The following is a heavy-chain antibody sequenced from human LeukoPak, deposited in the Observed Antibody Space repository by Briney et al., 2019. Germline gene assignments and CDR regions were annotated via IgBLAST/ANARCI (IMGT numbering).Heavy chain of an antibody. Sequence: PGGSLRLSCVASGFTFSSYSMNWVRQAPGKGLEWVANIKQDGSEKYYVDSVEGRFTISRDNAKNSLYLQMNSLRAEDTAVYYCARDASDIVVVPARESYYYYYYYMDVWGKGTTVTISS. CDR3: ARDASDIVVVPARESYYYYYYYMDV. D-gene: IGHD2-2*01. CDR2: IKQDGSEK. V-gene: IGHV3-7*01. J-gene: IGHJ6*03. CDR1: GFTFSSYS.